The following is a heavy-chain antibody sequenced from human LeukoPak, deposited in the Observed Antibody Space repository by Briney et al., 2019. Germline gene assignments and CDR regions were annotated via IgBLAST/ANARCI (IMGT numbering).Heavy chain of an antibody. CDR1: GFTFSNYA. Sequence: GGSLRLSCAASGFTFSNYALHLVRQAPGKGLEYVSAISSNGDATLYANSVKGRFTISRDNSKNTLYLQMGSLRAEDMAVYYCVRVGNYREFDYWGQGTLVTVSS. CDR2: ISSNGDAT. V-gene: IGHV3-64*01. CDR3: VRVGNYREFDY. D-gene: IGHD1-7*01. J-gene: IGHJ4*02.